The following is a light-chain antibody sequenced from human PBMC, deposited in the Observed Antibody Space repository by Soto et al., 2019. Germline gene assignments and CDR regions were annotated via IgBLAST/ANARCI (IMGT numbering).Light chain of an antibody. V-gene: IGKV3-20*01. CDR1: QSVSSNY. J-gene: IGKJ4*01. CDR2: GAS. Sequence: EMVLTKSPGTLSLSPGERATLSCRASQSVSSNYLAWYQQKPGQAPRLLIYGASSRATGIPDRFSGSGSATDFTLTISRLEPEDFAVYYCQQYGTSPPLTFGGGTKVDI. CDR3: QQYGTSPPLT.